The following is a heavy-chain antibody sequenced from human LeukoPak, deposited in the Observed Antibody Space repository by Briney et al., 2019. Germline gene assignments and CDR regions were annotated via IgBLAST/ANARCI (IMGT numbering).Heavy chain of an antibody. CDR3: ARGDYMDV. CDR1: GGSISSYY. CDR2: IYYSGST. V-gene: IGHV4-59*01. J-gene: IGHJ6*03. Sequence: SETLSLTCTLSGGSISSYYWSWIRQPPGKGLEWIGYIYYSGSTNYNPSLKSRVTISVDTSKNQFSLKLSSVTAADTAVYYCARGDYMDVWGKGTTVTVSS.